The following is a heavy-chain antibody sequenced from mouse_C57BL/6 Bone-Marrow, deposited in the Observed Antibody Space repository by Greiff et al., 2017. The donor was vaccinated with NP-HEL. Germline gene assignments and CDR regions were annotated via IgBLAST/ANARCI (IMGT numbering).Heavy chain of an antibody. Sequence: VQLQQSGPVLVKPGASVKMSCKASGYTFTDYYMNWVKQSHGKSLEWIGVINPYNGGTSYNQKFKGKATLTVDKSSSTAYMELNSLTSEDSAVYYCARKEALRNWYFDVWGTGTTVTVSS. V-gene: IGHV1-19*01. J-gene: IGHJ1*03. CDR3: ARKEALRNWYFDV. CDR2: INPYNGGT. CDR1: GYTFTDYY. D-gene: IGHD2-12*01.